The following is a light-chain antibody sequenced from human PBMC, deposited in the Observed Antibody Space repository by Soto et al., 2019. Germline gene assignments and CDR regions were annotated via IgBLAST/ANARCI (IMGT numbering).Light chain of an antibody. Sequence: QSVLTQPPSASGTPGQRVTMSCSGSSSNIGSNTENWYQQLPGTAPTLHIYSDNRRPSGVPDRFSGSYSGTSASLAISGLESDDEADYYCATWDDSLKDYVFGTGTKLTVL. J-gene: IGLJ1*01. V-gene: IGLV1-44*01. CDR1: SSNIGSNT. CDR3: ATWDDSLKDYV. CDR2: SDN.